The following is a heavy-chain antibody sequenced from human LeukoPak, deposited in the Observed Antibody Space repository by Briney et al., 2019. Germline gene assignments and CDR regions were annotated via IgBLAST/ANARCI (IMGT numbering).Heavy chain of an antibody. CDR3: ASTQNCDY. CDR2: INPYSGGT. J-gene: IGHJ4*01. V-gene: IGHV1-2*02. Sequence: ASVKESCKAYGYTLTDCYIHWVQQAPGQGLEWVGWINPYSGGTNYAQKFQGRVTMTTDTSISTDYMELSSLRSDDAAVYYCASTQNCDYWGQATLVTVSS. CDR1: GYTLTDCY.